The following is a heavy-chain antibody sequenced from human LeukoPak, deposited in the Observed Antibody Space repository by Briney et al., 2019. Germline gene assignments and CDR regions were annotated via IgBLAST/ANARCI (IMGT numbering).Heavy chain of an antibody. CDR1: GGSFRGYY. J-gene: IGHJ3*02. CDR3: AASIAAAGRLCVFDI. D-gene: IGHD6-13*01. Sequence: SETLSLTCAVYGGSFRGYYWSWIRQPPGKGLEWIGEINHSGSTDYNPSLKSRVTISVDTSKNQFSLNLSSVTAADTAVYYCAASIAAAGRLCVFDIWGQGTMVTVSS. CDR2: INHSGST. V-gene: IGHV4-34*01.